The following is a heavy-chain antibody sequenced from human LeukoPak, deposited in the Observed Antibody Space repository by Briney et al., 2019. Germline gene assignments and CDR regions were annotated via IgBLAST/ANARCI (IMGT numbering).Heavy chain of an antibody. J-gene: IGHJ4*02. Sequence: GGSLRLSCAASGFTFSDYYMSWIRQAPGKGLEWVSYISSSGSTIYYADSVKGRFTISRDNSKNTLYLQMNSLRAEDTAVYYCARGEWELLAYDYWGQGTLVTVSS. V-gene: IGHV3-11*01. D-gene: IGHD1-26*01. CDR1: GFTFSDYY. CDR2: ISSSGSTI. CDR3: ARGEWELLAYDY.